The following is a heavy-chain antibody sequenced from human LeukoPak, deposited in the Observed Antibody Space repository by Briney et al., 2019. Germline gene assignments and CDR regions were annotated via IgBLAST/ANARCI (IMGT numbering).Heavy chain of an antibody. J-gene: IGHJ4*02. Sequence: HPGGSLRLSCAASGFTFSSSGMHWVRQAPGKGLEWVAVIWYDGSNKYYAESVKGRFTISRDNSRNTLYLQMDSLRAEDTAVYYCARGGLNIAARPIDYWGQGTLVTVSS. CDR1: GFTFSSSG. CDR3: ARGGLNIAARPIDY. V-gene: IGHV3-33*01. D-gene: IGHD6-6*01. CDR2: IWYDGSNK.